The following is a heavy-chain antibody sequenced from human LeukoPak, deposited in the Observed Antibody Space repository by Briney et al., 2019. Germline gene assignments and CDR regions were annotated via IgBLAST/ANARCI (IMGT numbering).Heavy chain of an antibody. J-gene: IGHJ4*02. CDR1: GFTFSDYY. D-gene: IGHD3-3*01. Sequence: GGSLRLSCAASGFTFSDYYMSWIRQAPGKGLEWVSYISSSGSTIYYADSVKGRFTISRDNAKNSLYLQMNSLRAEDTAVYYCARGSSRDFWSGFPRGGDDYFGYWGQGTLVTVSS. CDR3: ARGSSRDFWSGFPRGGDDYFGY. CDR2: ISSSGSTI. V-gene: IGHV3-11*04.